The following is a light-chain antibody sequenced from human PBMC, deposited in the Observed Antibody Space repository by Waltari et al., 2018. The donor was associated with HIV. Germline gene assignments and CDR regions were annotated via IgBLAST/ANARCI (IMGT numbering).Light chain of an antibody. J-gene: IGLJ2*01. Sequence: QSALTQPPSASGSPGQAVTISCTGTSSDVGGHSYVSWYQQHPGKAPKLIISEVTKRPSGVPDRFSGSKSGNMASLTVSGLQAEDEGDYFCSSYSGRNRSVIFGGGTRVTVL. V-gene: IGLV2-8*01. CDR3: SSYSGRNRSVI. CDR2: EVT. CDR1: SSDVGGHSY.